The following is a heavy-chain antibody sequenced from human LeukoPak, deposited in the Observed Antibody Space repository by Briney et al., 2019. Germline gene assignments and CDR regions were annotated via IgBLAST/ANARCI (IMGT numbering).Heavy chain of an antibody. CDR2: ISSSGSTI. Sequence: PGGSLRLSCAASGFTFSNYWMSWVRQAPGKGLEWVSYISSSGSTIYYADSVKGRFTISRDNAKNSLYLQMNSLRAEDTAVYYCARTWYGDYVNHWGQGTLVTVSS. J-gene: IGHJ4*02. D-gene: IGHD4-17*01. V-gene: IGHV3-11*01. CDR1: GFTFSNYW. CDR3: ARTWYGDYVNH.